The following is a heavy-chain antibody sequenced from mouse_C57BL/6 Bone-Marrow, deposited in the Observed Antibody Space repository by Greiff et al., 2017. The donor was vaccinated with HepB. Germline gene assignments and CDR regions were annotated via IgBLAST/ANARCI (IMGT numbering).Heavy chain of an antibody. J-gene: IGHJ3*01. Sequence: QVQLQQPGAELVKPGASVKLSCKASGYTFTSYWMHWVKQRPGRGLEWIGRIDPNSGGTKYNEKFKSKATLTVDKPSSTAYMQRSSLTSGDSAVYDCARLSRLRRFAYWGQGTLVTVSA. V-gene: IGHV1-72*01. D-gene: IGHD2-4*01. CDR3: ARLSRLRRFAY. CDR2: IDPNSGGT. CDR1: GYTFTSYW.